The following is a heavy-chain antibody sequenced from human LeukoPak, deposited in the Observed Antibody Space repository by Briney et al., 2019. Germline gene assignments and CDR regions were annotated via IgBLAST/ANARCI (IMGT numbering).Heavy chain of an antibody. Sequence: SETLSLTCTVSGGSISSYYWSWIRQPPGKGLEWIGYIYYSGSTNYNPSLKSRVTISVDTSKNQFSLKLSSVTAADTAVYYCARAGQGLPDLYWGQGTLVTVSS. CDR2: IYYSGST. CDR3: ARAGQGLPDLY. CDR1: GGSISSYY. V-gene: IGHV4-59*01. J-gene: IGHJ4*02. D-gene: IGHD6-19*01.